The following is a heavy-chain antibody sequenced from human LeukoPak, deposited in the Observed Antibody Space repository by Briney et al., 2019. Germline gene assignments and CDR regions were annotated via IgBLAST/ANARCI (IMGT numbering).Heavy chain of an antibody. CDR1: GGSISSGDYY. D-gene: IGHD2-21*01. CDR3: ARALTYCGGDCYRLDY. CDR2: IYYSGST. V-gene: IGHV4-30-4*01. Sequence: SETLSLTCTVSGGSISSGDYYWSWIRQPPGKGLEWIGYIYYSGSTYYNPSLKSRVTISVDTSKNQFSLKLSSVTAADTAVYYCARALTYCGGDCYRLDYWGQGTLVTVSS. J-gene: IGHJ4*02.